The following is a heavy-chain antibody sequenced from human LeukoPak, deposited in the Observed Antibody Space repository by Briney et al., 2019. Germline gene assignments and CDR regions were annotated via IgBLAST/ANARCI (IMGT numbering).Heavy chain of an antibody. J-gene: IGHJ4*02. D-gene: IGHD3-3*01. CDR3: ARGFTIFGEKGCYFDY. Sequence: SETLSLTCTVSGGSISSYYWSWIPQPAGKGLEWIGRIYTSGSTNYNPSLKSRVTMSVDTSKNQFSLKLSSVTAADTAVYYCARGFTIFGEKGCYFDYWGQGTLVTVSS. V-gene: IGHV4-4*07. CDR2: IYTSGST. CDR1: GGSISSYY.